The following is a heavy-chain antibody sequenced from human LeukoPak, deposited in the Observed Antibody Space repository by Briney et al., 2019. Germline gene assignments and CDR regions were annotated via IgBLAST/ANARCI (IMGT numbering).Heavy chain of an antibody. CDR1: GDSFTNYW. V-gene: IGHV5-51*01. CDR3: ARGVDCSGDSCYPNWFDR. Sequence: GESLRISCKVSGDSFTNYWIGWVRQMPGKGLEWMGIIYPGDFDTRYSPSFQGQVTISADKSISTAYLQWSSLEASDTAMYYCARGVDCSGDSCYPNWFDRWGQGALVTVSS. D-gene: IGHD2-15*01. CDR2: IYPGDFDT. J-gene: IGHJ5*02.